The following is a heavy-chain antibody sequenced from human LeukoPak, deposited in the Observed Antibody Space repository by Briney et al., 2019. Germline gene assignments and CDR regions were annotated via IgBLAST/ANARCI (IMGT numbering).Heavy chain of an antibody. Sequence: SETLSLTCAVYGGSFSGYYWSWLRQPPGKGLEWIGEINHSGSTNYNPSLKSRVTISVDTSKNQFSLKLSSVTAADTAVYYCSYYDILTGYYRGDYWGQGTLVTVSS. V-gene: IGHV4-34*01. CDR2: INHSGST. CDR3: SYYDILTGYYRGDY. CDR1: GGSFSGYY. D-gene: IGHD3-9*01. J-gene: IGHJ4*02.